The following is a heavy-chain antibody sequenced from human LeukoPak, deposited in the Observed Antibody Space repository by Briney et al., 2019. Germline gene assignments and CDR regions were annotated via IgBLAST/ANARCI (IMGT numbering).Heavy chain of an antibody. CDR1: DFTFDFYW. CDR2: ILPDGSQK. D-gene: IGHD2-2*01. CDR3: GRLAHNAWYAIDF. J-gene: IGHJ4*02. V-gene: IGHV3-7*01. Sequence: GGSLRLSCVASDFTFDFYWMTWVSQAPGKGLEWLANILPDGSQKYYVDSAKGRFTISRDNPKNSLYLQINNLRAEDTAVYYCGRLAHNAWYAIDFWGQGTLVTVSS.